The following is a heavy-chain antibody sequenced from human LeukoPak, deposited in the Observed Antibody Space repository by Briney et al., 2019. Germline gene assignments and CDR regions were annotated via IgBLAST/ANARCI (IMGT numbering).Heavy chain of an antibody. J-gene: IGHJ4*02. D-gene: IGHD6-19*01. CDR3: ARESSSGWNDY. V-gene: IGHV7-4-1*02. CDR1: GGTFSSYA. CDR2: INTNTKNP. Sequence: ASVKVSCKASGGTFSSYAISWVRQAPGQGLEWMGWINTNTKNPTYAQGFTGRFVFSLDTSVSTAYLQISSLKAEDTAVYYCARESSSGWNDYWGQGTLVTVSS.